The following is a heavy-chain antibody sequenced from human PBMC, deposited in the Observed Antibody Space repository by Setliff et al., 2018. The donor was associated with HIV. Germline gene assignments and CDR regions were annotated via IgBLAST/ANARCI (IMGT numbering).Heavy chain of an antibody. CDR3: ARGSYGSFDY. CDR2: IGGSTGST. V-gene: IGHV3-23*01. J-gene: IGHJ4*03. CDR1: GFAFDNYC. Sequence: PGGSLRLSCAASGFAFDNYCMTWVRQAPGKGLEWVSAIGGSTGSTYYADSVEGRFTISTDNSKNTLFLQMSSLRAEDTAIYYCARGSYGSFDYWGKGTTVTVSS. D-gene: IGHD3-10*01.